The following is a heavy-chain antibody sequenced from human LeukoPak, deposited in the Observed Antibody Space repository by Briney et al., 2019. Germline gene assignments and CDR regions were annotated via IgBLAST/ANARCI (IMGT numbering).Heavy chain of an antibody. CDR2: MNPNSGNT. D-gene: IGHD3-10*01. CDR3: ATGRLPSDAFDI. CDR1: GYTFTSYD. Sequence: ASVKVSCKASGYTFTSYDINWVRQATGQGLEWMGRMNPNSGNTGYAQKFQGRVTMTRNTSISTAYMELSSLRSEDTAVHYCATGRLPSDAFDIWGQGTMVTVSS. J-gene: IGHJ3*02. V-gene: IGHV1-8*01.